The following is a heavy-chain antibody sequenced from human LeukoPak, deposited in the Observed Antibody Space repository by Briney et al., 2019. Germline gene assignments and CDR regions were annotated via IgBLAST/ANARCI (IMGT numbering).Heavy chain of an antibody. CDR3: ATTYYYGSGSYYPPSV. J-gene: IGHJ6*04. Sequence: GGSLRLSCAASGFTFSSYGMHWVRQAPGKGLEWVAFIRYDGSNKYYADSVKGRFTISRDNSKNTLYLQMNSLRAEDTAVYYCATTYYYGSGSYYPPSVWGKGTTVTISS. V-gene: IGHV3-30*02. D-gene: IGHD3-10*01. CDR2: IRYDGSNK. CDR1: GFTFSSYG.